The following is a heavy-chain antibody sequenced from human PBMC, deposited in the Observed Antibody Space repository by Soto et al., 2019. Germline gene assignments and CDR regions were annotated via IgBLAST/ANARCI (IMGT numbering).Heavy chain of an antibody. D-gene: IGHD3-9*01. V-gene: IGHV1-18*01. CDR1: GYTFTNSG. CDR2: ISAYNGNT. J-gene: IGHJ4*02. Sequence: AASVKVSCKASGYTFTNSGISWVRQAPGQGLEWMGWISAYNGNTNYAQKLQGRFTISRDDANSHVYLGMTDVRPEDTALYYCARGHPRGRYFDWLIFPLGYWGRGAQVTVSS. CDR3: ARGHPRGRYFDWLIFPLGY.